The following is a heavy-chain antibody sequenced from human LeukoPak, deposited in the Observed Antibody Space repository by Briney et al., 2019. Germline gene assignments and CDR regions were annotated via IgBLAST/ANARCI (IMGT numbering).Heavy chain of an antibody. J-gene: IGHJ4*02. CDR1: GYTFSDNY. D-gene: IGHD5/OR15-5a*01. V-gene: IGHV1-46*01. CDR2: INPNGGVT. Sequence: GASVRVSCKASGYTFSDNYIHWVRQAPGQGLEWMGIINPNGGVTTYAQKFQGRVTMTGDTSTSTIYMDLSSLKSEDTAVYYCARDSEEVSALDYWGQGTLVTVSS. CDR3: ARDSEEVSALDY.